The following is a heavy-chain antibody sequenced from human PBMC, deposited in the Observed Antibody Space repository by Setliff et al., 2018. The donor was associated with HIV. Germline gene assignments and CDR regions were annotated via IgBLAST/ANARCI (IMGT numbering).Heavy chain of an antibody. Sequence: LRFSCAASGFTFSTYSMNWVRQAPGKGLEWVSYISSTSTTIYYADSVKGRFTISRDNAKNSLYLQMNSLRAEDTAVYYCAREDQLLSGHYYYNGMDVWGQGTTVTVSS. CDR3: AREDQLLSGHYYYNGMDV. CDR2: ISSTSTTI. D-gene: IGHD2-2*01. CDR1: GFTFSTYS. J-gene: IGHJ6*02. V-gene: IGHV3-48*01.